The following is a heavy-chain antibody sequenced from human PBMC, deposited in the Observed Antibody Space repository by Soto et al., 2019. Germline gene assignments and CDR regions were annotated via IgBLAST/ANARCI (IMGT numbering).Heavy chain of an antibody. V-gene: IGHV4-4*02. CDR2: IYHSGST. CDR3: ASWLGYSGGWDTSGAAFDI. CDR1: GGSISSSNW. D-gene: IGHD6-19*01. Sequence: QVQLQESGPGLVKPSGTLSLTCAVSGGSISSSNWWSWVRQPPGKGLEWIGEIYHSGSTNYNPSLKSRVPISVDKSKNQFSLKLSSVTAADTAVYYCASWLGYSGGWDTSGAAFDIWGQGTMVPVSS. J-gene: IGHJ3*02.